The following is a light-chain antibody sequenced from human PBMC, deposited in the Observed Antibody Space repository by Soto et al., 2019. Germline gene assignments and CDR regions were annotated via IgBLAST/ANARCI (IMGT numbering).Light chain of an antibody. J-gene: IGKJ3*01. CDR2: GAS. CDR1: QSVSSSY. V-gene: IGKV3-20*01. Sequence: EIVLTQSPGTLSLSPGERVTLSCRASQSVSSSYLSWYQQKPGQAPRLLIYGASSRATGIPDRFSGSGSGTDFTLTISRLEPEDFAVYYCQHYGSSPLFTFGPGTKVDIK. CDR3: QHYGSSPLFT.